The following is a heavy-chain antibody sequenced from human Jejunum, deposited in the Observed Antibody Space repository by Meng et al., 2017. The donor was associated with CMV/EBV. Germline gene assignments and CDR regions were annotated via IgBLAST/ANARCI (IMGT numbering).Heavy chain of an antibody. J-gene: IGHJ4*02. CDR1: GYTFSDHY. CDR3: ARGTTVIPNFDF. V-gene: IGHV1-2*02. CDR2: INPNSGVT. D-gene: IGHD4-11*01. Sequence: QVDRVKPGTRGKKPGASVKVSCKSSGYTFSDHYMHWVRQAPGQGLEWMGWINPNSGVTTYAQNFQGRVTLTRDTSISTAYMELSRLRSDDTALYYCARGTTVIPNFDFWGQGTLVTVSS.